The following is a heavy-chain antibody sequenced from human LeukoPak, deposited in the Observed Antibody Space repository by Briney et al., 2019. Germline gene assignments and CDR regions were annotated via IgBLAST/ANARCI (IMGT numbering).Heavy chain of an antibody. J-gene: IGHJ4*02. Sequence: AGGSLRLSCAASGFTFSSYAMSWVRQAPGKGLEWVSAISGSGGSTYYADSVKGRFTISRDNSKNTLYLQMNSLRAEDTAVYYCAKDGVWSGYSHTGYFDYWGQGTLVTASS. V-gene: IGHV3-23*01. D-gene: IGHD3-3*01. CDR2: ISGSGGST. CDR3: AKDGVWSGYSHTGYFDY. CDR1: GFTFSSYA.